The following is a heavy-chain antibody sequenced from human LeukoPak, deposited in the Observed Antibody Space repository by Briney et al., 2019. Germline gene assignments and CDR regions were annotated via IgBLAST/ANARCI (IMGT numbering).Heavy chain of an antibody. D-gene: IGHD6-19*01. J-gene: IGHJ6*03. CDR2: INTNTGNP. CDR3: ARGVVVAGYYYYYMDV. Sequence: ASVKVSCKTSGYTFTDNVISWVRQAPGQGLEWMGWINTNTGNPTYAQGFTGRFVFSLDTSVSTAYLQISSLKAEDTAVYYCARGVVVAGYYYYYMDVWGKGTTVTVSS. V-gene: IGHV7-4-1*02. CDR1: GYTFTDNV.